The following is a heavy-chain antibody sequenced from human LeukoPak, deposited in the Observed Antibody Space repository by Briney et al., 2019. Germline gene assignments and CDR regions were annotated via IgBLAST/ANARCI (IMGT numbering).Heavy chain of an antibody. CDR2: ISGSGDRT. J-gene: IGHJ4*02. D-gene: IGHD1-7*01. V-gene: IGHV3-23*01. Sequence: GWYLRLSCAASGFNHSSYALTWLGQAPGKGLEWVSAISGSGDRTYYADSVKGRFTISRDNSKNTLYLQMNNLRAEETAVYYSAKTAEKGNYNDDSLHNWGEGTLV. CDR1: GFNHSSYA. CDR3: AKTAEKGNYNDDSLHN.